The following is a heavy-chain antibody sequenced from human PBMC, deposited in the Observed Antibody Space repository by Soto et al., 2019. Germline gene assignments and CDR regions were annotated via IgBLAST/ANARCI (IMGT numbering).Heavy chain of an antibody. CDR3: ARGWGSNLYCFDA. J-gene: IGHJ4*02. Sequence: DTLSLTPSVSGVSSTRFQWGWIRQSAGKGLEWIGYIFDNGDVKYNPSLMSRLTMSIDMSKNEFSLRLKSVTAADTAMYYCARGWGSNLYCFDAWGEGTSVTVSS. D-gene: IGHD3-16*01. CDR2: IFDNGDV. CDR1: GVSSTRFQ. V-gene: IGHV4-59*07.